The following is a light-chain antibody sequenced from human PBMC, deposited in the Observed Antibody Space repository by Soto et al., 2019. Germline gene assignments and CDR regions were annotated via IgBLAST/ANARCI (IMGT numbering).Light chain of an antibody. CDR2: GAS. J-gene: IGKJ1*01. Sequence: EIVMTQSPATLSVSPGERATLSCRASQSVSSNLAWYQQKPGQAPRLLIYGASTRATGIPARFSGSGSGTEFTLTLTSLQSEDAAVYYCQQSNNWPPLTFGQGTKVEIK. CDR1: QSVSSN. CDR3: QQSNNWPPLT. V-gene: IGKV3-15*01.